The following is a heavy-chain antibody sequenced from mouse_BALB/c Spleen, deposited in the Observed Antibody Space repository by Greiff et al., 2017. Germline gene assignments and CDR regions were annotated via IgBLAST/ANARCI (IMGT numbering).Heavy chain of an antibody. J-gene: IGHJ4*01. CDR1: GYSITSDYA. V-gene: IGHV3-2*02. Sequence: EVQLQQSGPGLVKPSQSLSLTCTVTGYSITSDYAWNWIRQFPGNKLEWMGYISYSGSTSYNPSLKSRISITRDTSKNQFFLQLNSVTTEDTATYYCARRGYYYGSHYYAMDYWGQGTSVTVSS. D-gene: IGHD1-1*01. CDR2: ISYSGST. CDR3: ARRGYYYGSHYYAMDY.